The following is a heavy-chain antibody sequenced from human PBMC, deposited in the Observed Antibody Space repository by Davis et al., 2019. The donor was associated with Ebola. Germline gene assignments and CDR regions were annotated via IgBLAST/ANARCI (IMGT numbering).Heavy chain of an antibody. D-gene: IGHD2/OR15-2a*01. Sequence: ASVKVSCKASGGTFSSYAISWVRQAPGQGLEWMGWINPNRGGTNYAQKFQDRVTMTRDTSISTAYMELSRLRSDDTAVYYCARVLDLIDYWGQGTLVTVSS. CDR2: INPNRGGT. J-gene: IGHJ4*02. CDR3: ARVLDLIDY. CDR1: GGTFSSYA. V-gene: IGHV1-2*02.